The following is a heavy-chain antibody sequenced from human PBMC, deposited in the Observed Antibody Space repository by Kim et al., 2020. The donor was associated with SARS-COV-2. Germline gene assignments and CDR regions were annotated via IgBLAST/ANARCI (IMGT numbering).Heavy chain of an antibody. V-gene: IGHV3-30*04. CDR2: ISYDGSNK. CDR1: GFTFSSYA. D-gene: IGHD3-9*01. CDR3: AREYGLRYFDRLVGMDV. J-gene: IGHJ6*02. Sequence: GGSLRLSCAASGFTFSSYAMHWVRQAPGKGLEWVAVISYDGSNKYYADSVKGRFTISRDNSKNTLYLQMNSLRAEDTAVYYCAREYGLRYFDRLVGMDVWGQGTTVTVSS.